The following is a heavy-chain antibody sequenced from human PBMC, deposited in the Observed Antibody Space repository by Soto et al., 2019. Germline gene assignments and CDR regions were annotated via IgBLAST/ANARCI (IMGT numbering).Heavy chain of an antibody. J-gene: IGHJ6*01. CDR3: YGSGNLGYYYGMEV. V-gene: IGHV3-23*01. CDR2: ISGSGVST. D-gene: IGHD3-10*01. CDR1: GFTFSSYA. Sequence: PGGSLRLSCAASGFTFSSYAISWVRQAPWKGLEWVSAISGSGVSTYYADSVKGRFTISRDNSKNTLYLQMNSLRAEDTAVYYCYGSGNLGYYYGMEVCGRRTTVAVCS.